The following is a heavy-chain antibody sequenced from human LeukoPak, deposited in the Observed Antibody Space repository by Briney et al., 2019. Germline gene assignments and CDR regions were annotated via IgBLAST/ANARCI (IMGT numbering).Heavy chain of an antibody. Sequence: PGGSLRLSCAASGFTFRSYSMNWVRQAPGKGLEWVSSISSSSSYIDYADSVKGRFTISRDNAKNSLYLQMNSLRAEDTAVYYCATPLDYYDSSGYHQGGDWGQGTLVTVSS. V-gene: IGHV3-21*04. CDR1: GFTFRSYS. CDR2: ISSSSSYI. J-gene: IGHJ4*02. CDR3: ATPLDYYDSSGYHQGGD. D-gene: IGHD3-22*01.